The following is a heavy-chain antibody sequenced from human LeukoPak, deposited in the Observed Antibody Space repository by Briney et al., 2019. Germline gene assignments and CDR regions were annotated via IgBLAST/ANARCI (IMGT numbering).Heavy chain of an antibody. CDR1: GFTFSNAW. V-gene: IGHV3-15*01. CDR2: IKSESDGGAT. D-gene: IGHD5-12*01. CDR3: ATHRGGYAY. J-gene: IGHJ4*02. Sequence: GGSLRLSCAASGFTFSNAWMSWVRQAPGKGLEWVGRIKSESDGGATAYSAPVEGRFTFSRDDSKNTLYLQMNSLKTEDTGVYYCATHRGGYAYWGQGTLVTVSS.